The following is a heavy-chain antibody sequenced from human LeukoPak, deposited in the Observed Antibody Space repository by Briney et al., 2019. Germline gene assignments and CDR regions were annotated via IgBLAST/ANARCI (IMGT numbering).Heavy chain of an antibody. CDR2: IYYSGST. V-gene: IGHV4-31*03. CDR3: ARWGYSSNPHAE. J-gene: IGHJ4*02. CDR1: GGSISSGGYY. D-gene: IGHD6-13*01. Sequence: SETLSLTCTVSGGSISSGGYYWSWIRQHPGKGLEWIGYIYYSGSTYYNPSLKSRVTISVDTSKNQFSLKLSSMTAADTAVYYCARWGYSSNPHAEWGQGTLVTVSS.